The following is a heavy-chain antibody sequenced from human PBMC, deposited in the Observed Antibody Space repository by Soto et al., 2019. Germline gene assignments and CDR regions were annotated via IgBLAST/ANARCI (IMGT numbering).Heavy chain of an antibody. D-gene: IGHD2-21*01. CDR2: MYYGGST. J-gene: IGHJ5*02. Sequence: QLQLQESGPGLVKASETLSLTCTVSGGSISSSSYGWAWIRQPPGKGREWIGSMYYGGSTYYNPPLKSRNTSAINTPNTLFSPKPTSVAAPDTAVHMCASPRFPASNWFETWGQGTLVTVA. CDR1: GGSISSSSYG. CDR3: ASPRFPASNWFET. V-gene: IGHV4-39*01.